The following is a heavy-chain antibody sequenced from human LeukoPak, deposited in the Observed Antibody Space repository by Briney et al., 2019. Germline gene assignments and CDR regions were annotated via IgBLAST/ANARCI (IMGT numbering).Heavy chain of an antibody. CDR1: GYTFTSYG. CDR3: ASHGVWFGEGSVYFDY. J-gene: IGHJ4*02. V-gene: IGHV1-18*01. CDR2: ISAYNGNT. D-gene: IGHD3-10*01. Sequence: ASVKVSCKASGYTFTSYGISWVRQAPGQGLEWMGWISAYNGNTNYAQKLQGRVTMTTDTSTSTAYMELRSLRSDDTAVYYCASHGVWFGEGSVYFDYWGQGTLVTVSS.